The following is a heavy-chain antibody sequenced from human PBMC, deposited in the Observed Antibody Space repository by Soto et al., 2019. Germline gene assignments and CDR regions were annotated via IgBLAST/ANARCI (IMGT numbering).Heavy chain of an antibody. CDR2: MNPNSGNT. CDR3: ARGRVGGYSGYDFRYYYYYMDV. V-gene: IGHV1-8*01. Sequence: ASGKVSCKASGYTFTSYDINWVRQATGQGLEWMGWMNPNSGNTGYAQKFQGRVTMTRNTSISTAYMELSSLRSEDTAVYYCARGRVGGYSGYDFRYYYYYMDVWGKGTTVTVSS. J-gene: IGHJ6*03. CDR1: GYTFTSYD. D-gene: IGHD5-12*01.